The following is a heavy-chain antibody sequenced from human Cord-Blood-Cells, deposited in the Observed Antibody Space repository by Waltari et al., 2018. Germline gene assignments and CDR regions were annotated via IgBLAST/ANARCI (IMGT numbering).Heavy chain of an antibody. CDR1: GFTFSSYA. CDR2: ISYDGSNK. Sequence: GFTFSSYAMHWVRQAPGKGLEWVAVISYDGSNKYYADSVKGRFTISRDNSKNTLYLQMNSLRAEDTAVYYCATAGEYSSSFDAFDIWGQGTMVTVSS. D-gene: IGHD6-6*01. CDR3: ATAGEYSSSFDAFDI. J-gene: IGHJ3*02. V-gene: IGHV3-30-3*01.